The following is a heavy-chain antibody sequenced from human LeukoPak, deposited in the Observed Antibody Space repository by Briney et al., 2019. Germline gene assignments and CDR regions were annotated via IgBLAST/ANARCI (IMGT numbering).Heavy chain of an antibody. J-gene: IGHJ6*03. D-gene: IGHD2-8*01. V-gene: IGHV4-59*01. CDR2: NSYSGST. CDR3: ARVFVCCMDV. Sequence: SETLSLTSTVSGGSISTYYWNWIRQPPGKELEWIGYNSYSGSTNYNPSLKSRVTISVDTSKNQFSLKLSSVTAADTAVYYCARVFVCCMDVWRKGPTVTVSS. CDR1: GGSISTYY.